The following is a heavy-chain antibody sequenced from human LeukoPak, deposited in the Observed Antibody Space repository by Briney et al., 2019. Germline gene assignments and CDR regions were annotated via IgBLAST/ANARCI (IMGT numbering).Heavy chain of an antibody. CDR2: INPNSGGT. CDR3: AREHSSGYYFDAFDI. D-gene: IGHD3-22*01. Sequence: GGSLKLSCAASGFTFTGYYMHWVRQAPGQGLEWMGWINPNSGGTNYAQKFQGRVTMTRDTSISTAYMELSRLRSDDTAVYHCAREHSSGYYFDAFDIWGQGTMVTVSS. V-gene: IGHV1-2*02. CDR1: GFTFTGYY. J-gene: IGHJ3*02.